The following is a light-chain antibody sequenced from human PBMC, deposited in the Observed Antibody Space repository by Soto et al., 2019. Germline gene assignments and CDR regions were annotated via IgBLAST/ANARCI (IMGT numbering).Light chain of an antibody. CDR3: ARWDDSLSGVV. V-gene: IGLV1-47*01. CDR2: TNN. CDR1: SSNIGVNY. J-gene: IGLJ2*01. Sequence: QSVLTQPPSASGTPGQRVTISCSGSSSNIGVNYVYWYQQLPGTAPKLLIYTNNQRPSGVPDRFSGSKSGTSASLAISGLRPEDEADYHCARWDDSLSGVVFGGGTKLTVL.